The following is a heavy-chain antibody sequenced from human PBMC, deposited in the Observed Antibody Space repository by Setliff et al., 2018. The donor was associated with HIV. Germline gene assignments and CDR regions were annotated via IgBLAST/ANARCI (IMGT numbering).Heavy chain of an antibody. Sequence: SETLSLTCAVSGASISSGNWWSWVRQSPGKGLEWIGEIFHTGSTNYNPSLKSRVTISVDTSKNHFSLNVSSLTAADTALYFCARAYYYYYMDVWGKGTTVTVSS. CDR1: GASISSGNW. J-gene: IGHJ6*03. CDR2: IFHTGST. V-gene: IGHV4-4*02. CDR3: ARAYYYYYMDV.